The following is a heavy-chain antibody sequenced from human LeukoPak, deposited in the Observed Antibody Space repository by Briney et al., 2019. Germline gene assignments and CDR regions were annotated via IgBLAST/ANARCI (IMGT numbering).Heavy chain of an antibody. V-gene: IGHV1-69*04. D-gene: IGHD4-23*01. J-gene: IGHJ4*02. CDR1: GGTFSSYA. Sequence: SVKVSCKASGGTFSSYAISWVRQAPGQGLEWMGRIIPILGIANYAQKFQGRVTITADKSTSTAYMELSSLRSEDTAVYYCAIDYGGNNPKTFDYWGQGTLVTVSS. CDR2: IIPILGIA. CDR3: AIDYGGNNPKTFDY.